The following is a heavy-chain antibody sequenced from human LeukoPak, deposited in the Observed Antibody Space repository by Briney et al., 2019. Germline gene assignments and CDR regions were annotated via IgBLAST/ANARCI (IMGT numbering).Heavy chain of an antibody. V-gene: IGHV4-39*01. Sequence: SETLSLACTVSGGSISSSSYYWGWIRQPPGKGLEWIGSIYYSGSTYYNPSLKSRVTISVDTSKNQFSLKVSSVTAADTAVYYCARSVANYDFWSGYLDHWGQGTLVTVSS. J-gene: IGHJ4*02. D-gene: IGHD3-3*01. CDR2: IYYSGST. CDR1: GGSISSSSYY. CDR3: ARSVANYDFWSGYLDH.